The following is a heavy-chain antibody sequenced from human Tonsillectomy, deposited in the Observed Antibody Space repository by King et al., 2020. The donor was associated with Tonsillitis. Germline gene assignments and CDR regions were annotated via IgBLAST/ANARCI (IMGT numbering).Heavy chain of an antibody. Sequence: VTLKESGPALVKPTQTLTLTCTFSGFSLSTDGMRVSWIRQPPGKALEWLARIDCDDDEFYSTSLKTRLTISKDTSKNQVVLTMTNMDPVDTATYYCARHKIQRYYDFWSGYDAFDIWGQGTVVTVSS. CDR1: GFSLSTDGMR. V-gene: IGHV2-70*04. CDR3: ARHKIQRYYDFWSGYDAFDI. CDR2: IDCDDDE. J-gene: IGHJ3*02. D-gene: IGHD3-3*01.